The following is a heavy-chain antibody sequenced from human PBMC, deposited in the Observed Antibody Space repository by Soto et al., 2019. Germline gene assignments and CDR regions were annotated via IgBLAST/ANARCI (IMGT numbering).Heavy chain of an antibody. V-gene: IGHV1-69*01. CDR3: AGGRIVVVGSRAYYGMDV. Sequence: QVHLLLQSGAEVKKPGSSVKVSCKASGGTPSNSAISWVRQAPGQGLEWMGGIIPVFGLVTYAQNFQGRVTITADESTNTAYRELSSLRPEDTAVYYCAGGRIVVVGSRAYYGMDVWGQGTTVTVSS. CDR2: IIPVFGLV. CDR1: GGTPSNSA. D-gene: IGHD3-22*01. J-gene: IGHJ6*02.